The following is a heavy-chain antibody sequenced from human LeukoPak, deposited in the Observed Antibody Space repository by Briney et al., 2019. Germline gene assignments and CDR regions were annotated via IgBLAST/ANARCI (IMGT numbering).Heavy chain of an antibody. CDR3: ARGSSSGWYYYYYYGMDV. Sequence: ASVKVSCTASGYTFTSYDINWVRQATGQGLEWMGWMNPNSGNTGYAQKFQGRVTMTRNTSISTAYMELSSLRSEDTAVYYCARGSSSGWYYYYYYGMDVWGQGTTVTVSS. J-gene: IGHJ6*02. V-gene: IGHV1-8*01. CDR2: MNPNSGNT. CDR1: GYTFTSYD. D-gene: IGHD6-19*01.